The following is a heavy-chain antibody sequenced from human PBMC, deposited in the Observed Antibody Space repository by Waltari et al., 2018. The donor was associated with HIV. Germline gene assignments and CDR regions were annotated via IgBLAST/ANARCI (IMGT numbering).Heavy chain of an antibody. CDR1: GFTSSTYE. Sequence: EVQVVESGGGLVQPGGSLRLSCAASGFTSSTYEMNWVRQAPGKGLEWVSYISSSGSTIYYADSVKGRFTISRDNAKNSLYLQMNSLRAEDTAVYFCARDGSSYYGLDYWGRGTLVTVSS. J-gene: IGHJ4*02. D-gene: IGHD1-26*01. CDR3: ARDGSSYYGLDY. CDR2: ISSSGSTI. V-gene: IGHV3-48*03.